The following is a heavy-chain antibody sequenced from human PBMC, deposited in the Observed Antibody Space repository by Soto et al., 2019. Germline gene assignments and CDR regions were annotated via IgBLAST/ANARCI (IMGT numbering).Heavy chain of an antibody. V-gene: IGHV4-34*01. CDR3: ARGPRYCSSTSCYFRAYYYYYGMDV. CDR2: INHSGST. Sequence: SATLSLTCAVYGGSFSGYYWSWIRQPPGKGLEWIGEINHSGSTNYNPSLKSRVTVSVDTSKNQFSLKLSSVTAADTAVYYCARGPRYCSSTSCYFRAYYYYYGMDVWVPETLLVTVSS. J-gene: IGHJ6*02. D-gene: IGHD2-2*01. CDR1: GGSFSGYY.